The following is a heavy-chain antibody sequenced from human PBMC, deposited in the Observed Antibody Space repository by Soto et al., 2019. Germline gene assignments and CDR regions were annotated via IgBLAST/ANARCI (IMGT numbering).Heavy chain of an antibody. V-gene: IGHV3-30*18. J-gene: IGHJ6*02. CDR2: ISYDGSNK. CDR1: GFTFSSYG. CDR3: AKEPSSGWGNYYYYGMDV. D-gene: IGHD6-19*01. Sequence: QVQLVESGGGVVQPGRSLRLSCAASGFTFSSYGMHWVRQAPGKGLEWVAVISYDGSNKYYADSVKGRFTISRDNSKNTLYLQMNSLRADDTAVYYCAKEPSSGWGNYYYYGMDVWGQGTTVTVSS.